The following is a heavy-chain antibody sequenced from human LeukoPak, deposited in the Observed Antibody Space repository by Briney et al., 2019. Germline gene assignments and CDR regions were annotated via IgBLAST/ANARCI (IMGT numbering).Heavy chain of an antibody. CDR1: GFTVSSNY. D-gene: IGHD3-16*01. J-gene: IGHJ5*02. V-gene: IGHV3-53*01. CDR2: IYSGGST. CDR3: ARDRRETMITFGGVMTAGWFDP. Sequence: GGSLRLSCAASGFTVSSNYMSWVRQAPGKGLEWVSVIYSGGSTYYADSVKGRFTISRDNSKNTLYLQMNSLRAEDTAVYYCARDRRETMITFGGVMTAGWFDPWGQGTLVTVSS.